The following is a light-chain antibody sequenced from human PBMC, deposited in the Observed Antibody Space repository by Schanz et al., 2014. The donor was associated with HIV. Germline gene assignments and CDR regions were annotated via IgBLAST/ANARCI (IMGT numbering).Light chain of an antibody. CDR3: QQYVNWPRT. CDR1: QSVNTY. Sequence: EIVLTQSPATLSLSPGERATLSCRASQSVNTYLAWYQQKPGQAPRLLIYDASNRATGIPARFSGSGSGTDFTLTISSLQSEDFAVYYCQQYVNWPRTFGQGTKVEIK. V-gene: IGKV3-11*01. CDR2: DAS. J-gene: IGKJ1*01.